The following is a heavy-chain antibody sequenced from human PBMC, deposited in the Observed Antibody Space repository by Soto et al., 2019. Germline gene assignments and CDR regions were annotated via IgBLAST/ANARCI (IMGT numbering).Heavy chain of an antibody. CDR1: GFTFSSHA. Sequence: GGSLRLSCTASGFTFSSHAMTWVRQAPGKGLEWVSGLSDSGGSTYYADSVKGRFTISRDNSMNTLYLQMNTLRAEDTAVYYCAKVSSSWYSGFFDLWGQGTLVTVSS. CDR2: LSDSGGST. CDR3: AKVSSSWYSGFFDL. J-gene: IGHJ4*02. D-gene: IGHD6-13*01. V-gene: IGHV3-23*01.